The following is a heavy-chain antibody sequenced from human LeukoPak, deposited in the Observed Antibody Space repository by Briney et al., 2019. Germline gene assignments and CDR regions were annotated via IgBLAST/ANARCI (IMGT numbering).Heavy chain of an antibody. V-gene: IGHV1-18*01. CDR3: ARSEMPNDAFDI. Sequence: MGWINPKKGNTNYAQKFQDRVTMTRDTSTSTAYMELRSLRSDDTAVYFCARSEMPNDAFDIWGQGTMVTVSS. J-gene: IGHJ3*02. CDR2: INPKKGNT. D-gene: IGHD2-2*01.